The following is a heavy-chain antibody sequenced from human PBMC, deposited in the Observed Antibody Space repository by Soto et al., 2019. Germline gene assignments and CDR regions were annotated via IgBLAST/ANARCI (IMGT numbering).Heavy chain of an antibody. D-gene: IGHD3-22*01. CDR1: GFTGRNNY. CDR2: IYSGGNT. Sequence: EVQLVESGGGLVQPGGSLRLSCVASGFTGRNNYMTWVRQAPGKGLEWVSMIYSGGNTYYGDSVQGRFTISSDNSTKKLYLQMNSLRAEDTAVYYSDRYHDCSGPHAGDFDIWGQGTMVTVSS. CDR3: DRYHDCSGPHAGDFDI. J-gene: IGHJ3*02. V-gene: IGHV3-66*01.